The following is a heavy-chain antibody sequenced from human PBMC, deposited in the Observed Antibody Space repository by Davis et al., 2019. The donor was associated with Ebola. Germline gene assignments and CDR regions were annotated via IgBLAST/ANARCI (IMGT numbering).Heavy chain of an antibody. CDR3: AGNTYYYDSSGYMTGMFDP. J-gene: IGHJ5*02. CDR2: INHSGST. D-gene: IGHD3-22*01. CDR1: GGSFSGYY. V-gene: IGHV4-34*01. Sequence: GSLRLSCAVYGGSFSGYYWSWIRQPPGKGLEWIGEINHSGSTNYNPSLKSRVTISVDTSKNQFSLKLSSVTAADTAVYYCAGNTYYYDSSGYMTGMFDPWGQGTLVTVSS.